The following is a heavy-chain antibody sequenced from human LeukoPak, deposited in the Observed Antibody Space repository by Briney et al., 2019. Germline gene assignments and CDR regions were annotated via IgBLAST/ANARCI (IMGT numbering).Heavy chain of an antibody. V-gene: IGHV4-4*02. Sequence: SGTLSLTCAVSGGSISSGNWWSWVRQPPEKGLEWIGEIYHNGSTNYNPSLKSRVTMSVDKSMNQFSLRLTSVTAADTAVYHCLNSSCWGFDHWGQGALVTVSS. D-gene: IGHD3-16*01. CDR3: LNSSCWGFDH. J-gene: IGHJ4*02. CDR1: GGSISSGNW. CDR2: IYHNGST.